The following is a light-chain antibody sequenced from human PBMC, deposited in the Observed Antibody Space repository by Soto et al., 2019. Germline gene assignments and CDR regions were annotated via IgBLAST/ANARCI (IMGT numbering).Light chain of an antibody. CDR1: SRHNTNA. CDR3: QAWATGIHI. J-gene: IGLJ2*01. CDR2: VNSDGSH. V-gene: IGLV4-69*01. Sequence: QSVLTQSPSASASLGASVKRTCTLSSRHNTNAIAWHQQQPKKGPRFLMKVNSDGSHFKGDGIPDRFSGSSSGAERYLTISSLQSEYEDDYFCQAWATGIHIFCGGTKLTVL.